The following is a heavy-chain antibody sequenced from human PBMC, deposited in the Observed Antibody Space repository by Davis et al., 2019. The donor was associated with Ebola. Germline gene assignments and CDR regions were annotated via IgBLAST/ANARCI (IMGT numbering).Heavy chain of an antibody. J-gene: IGHJ4*02. V-gene: IGHV3-7*01. Sequence: GESLKISCAASGFTFSSYWMHWVRQAPGKGLEWVANIKGDGSEKYYVDSMKGRFTISRDNAKNSLYLQMNSLRAEDTAVYYCARGGVVVVVAATPGGRYFDYWGQGTLVTVSS. D-gene: IGHD2-15*01. CDR1: GFTFSSYW. CDR2: IKGDGSEK. CDR3: ARGGVVVVVAATPGGRYFDY.